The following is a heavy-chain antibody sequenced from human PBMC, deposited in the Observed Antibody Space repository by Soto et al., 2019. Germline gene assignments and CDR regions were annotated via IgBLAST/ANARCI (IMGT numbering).Heavy chain of an antibody. CDR3: ARAHSASWKTFYY. V-gene: IGHV3-21*04. D-gene: IGHD6-13*01. CDR1: GFTFSSYS. Sequence: GGSLRLSCAASGFTFSSYSMNWVRQAPGKGLEWVSFISYCCCFANYADSVKGRFTISRDNAKNSLFLQMNRLRAGDTALYYCARAHSASWKTFYYWGQGIMVTVSS. CDR2: ISYCCCFA. J-gene: IGHJ4*02.